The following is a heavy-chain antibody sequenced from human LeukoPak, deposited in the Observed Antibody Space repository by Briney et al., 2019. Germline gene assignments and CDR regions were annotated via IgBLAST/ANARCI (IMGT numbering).Heavy chain of an antibody. CDR1: GDSISSSTW. Sequence: SETLSLTCAVSGDSISSSTWWNWVRQPPGKGLEWIGEIYHSGSTNSNPSLKSRVIISVDKTKNQFSLKLNSVTAADTAVYYCARTTRYYDSSGCFDFWGQGTLVTVSS. CDR3: ARTTRYYDSSGCFDF. D-gene: IGHD3-22*01. V-gene: IGHV4-4*02. J-gene: IGHJ4*02. CDR2: IYHSGST.